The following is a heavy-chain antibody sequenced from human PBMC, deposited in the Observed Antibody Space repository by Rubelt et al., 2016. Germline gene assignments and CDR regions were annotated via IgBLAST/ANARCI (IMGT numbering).Heavy chain of an antibody. CDR3: ATSTIFGVVLGGMDV. J-gene: IGHJ6*02. CDR2: IGTAGDT. Sequence: GKGLEWVSAIGTAGDTYYPGSVKGRFTISRENAKNTLYLQMNSLRAEDTAVYYCATSTIFGVVLGGMDVWGQGTTVTVSS. V-gene: IGHV3-13*01. D-gene: IGHD3-3*01.